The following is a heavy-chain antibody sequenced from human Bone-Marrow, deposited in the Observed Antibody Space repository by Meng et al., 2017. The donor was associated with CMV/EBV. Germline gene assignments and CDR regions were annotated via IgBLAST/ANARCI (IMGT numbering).Heavy chain of an antibody. J-gene: IGHJ6*02. Sequence: GESLKISCAASGFTFSSYWMSWVRQAPGKGLEWVANIKQDGSEKYYVDSVKGRFTISRDNAKNSLYLQMNSLRAEDTAVYYCARAVVVIPAAIYYGMDVWGQGITVIVSS. CDR3: ARAVVVIPAAIYYGMDV. D-gene: IGHD2-2*01. CDR2: IKQDGSEK. CDR1: GFTFSSYW. V-gene: IGHV3-7*01.